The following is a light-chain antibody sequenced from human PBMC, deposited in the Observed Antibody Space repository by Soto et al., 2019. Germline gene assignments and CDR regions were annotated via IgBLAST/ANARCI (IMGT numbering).Light chain of an antibody. V-gene: IGLV2-11*01. CDR1: SSDVGGYNY. Sequence: QSALTQPRSVSGSPGQSVTISCTGTSSDVGGYNYVSWYQQHPGKAPKLMIYDVSKRPSGVPDRFSGSKSGNTASLTISGLQPEEEADYYCCAYAGSYKGYVFGTGTKVTVL. CDR3: CAYAGSYKGYV. CDR2: DVS. J-gene: IGLJ1*01.